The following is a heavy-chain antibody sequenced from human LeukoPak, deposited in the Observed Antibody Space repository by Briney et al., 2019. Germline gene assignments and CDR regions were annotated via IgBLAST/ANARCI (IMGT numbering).Heavy chain of an antibody. D-gene: IGHD3-22*01. Sequence: GALVKVSCKVSGDSLTRITVHWVRQATGQGLEWMGWMNPNSGNTGYAQKFQGRVTMTRNTSISTAYMELSSLRSEDTAVYYCARGATLLLYYYDSSGPEFDYWGQGTLVTVSS. CDR1: GDSLTRIT. CDR3: ARGATLLLYYYDSSGPEFDY. J-gene: IGHJ4*02. CDR2: MNPNSGNT. V-gene: IGHV1-8*01.